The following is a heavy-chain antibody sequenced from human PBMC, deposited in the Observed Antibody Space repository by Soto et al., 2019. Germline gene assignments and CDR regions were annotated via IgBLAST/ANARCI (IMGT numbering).Heavy chain of an antibody. Sequence: SVKVSCKASGGTFRSYSISWVRQAPGQGLEWMGGIIPVFDITNYAQKFQGRVTITADESTSTAYMELSSLGSDDTAVYYCARPDEGGYSSNHHYYYALDVWGQGTTVTVSS. CDR1: GGTFRSYS. J-gene: IGHJ6*02. V-gene: IGHV1-69*13. CDR2: IIPVFDIT. D-gene: IGHD3-22*01. CDR3: ARPDEGGYSSNHHYYYALDV.